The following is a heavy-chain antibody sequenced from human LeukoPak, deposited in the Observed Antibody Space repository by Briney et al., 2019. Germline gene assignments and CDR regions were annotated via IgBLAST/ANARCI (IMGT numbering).Heavy chain of an antibody. CDR2: IASGSNTI. J-gene: IGHJ4*02. CDR1: GFTFSTYG. V-gene: IGHV3-23*05. CDR3: AKPIVGATRVGYFDY. Sequence: GGSLRLSCAASGFTFSTYGMNWVRQAPGKGLEWVSSIASGSNTINYADSVKGRFTISRDNSKNTLYLQMNSLRAEDTAVYYCAKPIVGATRVGYFDYWGQGTLVTVSS. D-gene: IGHD1-26*01.